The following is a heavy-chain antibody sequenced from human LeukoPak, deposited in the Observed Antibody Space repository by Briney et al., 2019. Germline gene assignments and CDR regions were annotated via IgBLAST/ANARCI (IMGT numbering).Heavy chain of an antibody. CDR2: ITGNTGNT. Sequence: TGGSLRLSCAASGFTFSSYAMTWVRQPPGKGLEGVSSITGNTGNTYYADSVKGRFTISRDNSKNTLYLQMNSLRAEDTAVYYCARDRYDFWSGYQFDYWGQGTLVTVSS. CDR1: GFTFSSYA. V-gene: IGHV3-23*01. J-gene: IGHJ4*02. D-gene: IGHD3-3*01. CDR3: ARDRYDFWSGYQFDY.